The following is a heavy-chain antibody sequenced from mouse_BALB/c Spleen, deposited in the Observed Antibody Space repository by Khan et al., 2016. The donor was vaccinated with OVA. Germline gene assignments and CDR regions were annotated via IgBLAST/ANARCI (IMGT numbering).Heavy chain of an antibody. V-gene: IGHV9-3-1*01. CDR1: GYSFTNYG. Sequence: QIQLVQSGPELKKPGETVKISCKASGYSFTNYGMNWVKQAPGKGLKWMGWINTYTGDPSYADDFKGRFAFSLETSASTAYLQINNLKNDDTATYFCSRRALRYALDYWGQGTTVTVSS. CDR3: SRRALRYALDY. CDR2: INTYTGDP. D-gene: IGHD1-1*01. J-gene: IGHJ4*01.